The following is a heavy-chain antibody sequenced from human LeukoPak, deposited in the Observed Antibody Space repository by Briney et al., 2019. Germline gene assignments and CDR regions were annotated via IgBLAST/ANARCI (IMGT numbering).Heavy chain of an antibody. V-gene: IGHV1-2*02. CDR1: GYTFTGYY. J-gene: IGHJ5*02. D-gene: IGHD2-21*02. Sequence: ASVKVSCKASGYTFTGYYMHWVRQAPGQGLEWMGWINPNSGGTNYAQKFQGRVTMTRDTSISTAYMELSRLRSDDTAVYYCARAYCGGDCFRDRFDPWGQGTLVTVSS. CDR3: ARAYCGGDCFRDRFDP. CDR2: INPNSGGT.